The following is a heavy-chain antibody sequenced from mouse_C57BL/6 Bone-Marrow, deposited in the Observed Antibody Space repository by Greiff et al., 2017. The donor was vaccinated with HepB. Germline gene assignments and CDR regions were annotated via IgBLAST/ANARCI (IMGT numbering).Heavy chain of an antibody. D-gene: IGHD2-12*01. J-gene: IGHJ3*01. Sequence: EVQGVESGGGLVKPGGSLKLSCAASGFTFSSYAMSWVRQTPEKRLEWVATISDGGSYTYYPDNVKGRFTISRDNAKNNLYLQMSHLKSEDTAMYYCAREGYYSPAWCAYWGQGTLVTVSA. CDR3: AREGYYSPAWCAY. CDR2: ISDGGSYT. CDR1: GFTFSSYA. V-gene: IGHV5-4*01.